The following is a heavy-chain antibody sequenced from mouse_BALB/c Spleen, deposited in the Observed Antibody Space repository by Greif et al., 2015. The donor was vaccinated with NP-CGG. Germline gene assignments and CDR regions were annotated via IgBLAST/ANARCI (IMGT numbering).Heavy chain of an antibody. D-gene: IGHD4-1*01. J-gene: IGHJ2*01. Sequence: ESGAELARPGASVKVSCKASGYTFTSYTMHWVKQRPGQGLEWIGYINPSSGYTNYNQKFKDKATLTADKSSSTAYMQLSSLTSEDSAVYYCARRREANWDYFDYWGQGTTLTVSS. CDR2: INPSSGYT. V-gene: IGHV1-4*01. CDR1: GYTFTSYT. CDR3: ARRREANWDYFDY.